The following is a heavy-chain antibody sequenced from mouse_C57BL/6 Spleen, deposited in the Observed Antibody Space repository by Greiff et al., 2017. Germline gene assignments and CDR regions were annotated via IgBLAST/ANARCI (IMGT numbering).Heavy chain of an antibody. D-gene: IGHD4-1*01. Sequence: QVQLQQSGAELVRPGSSVKMSCKTSGYTFTSYGINWVKQRPGQGLEWIGDIYPGSGSTNYNEKFKSKATLTVDTSSSTAYMQLSSLTSEDSAVYYCARSGSNYAMDYWGQGTSVTVSS. CDR3: ARSGSNYAMDY. J-gene: IGHJ4*01. CDR2: IYPGSGST. V-gene: IGHV1-55*01. CDR1: GYTFTSYG.